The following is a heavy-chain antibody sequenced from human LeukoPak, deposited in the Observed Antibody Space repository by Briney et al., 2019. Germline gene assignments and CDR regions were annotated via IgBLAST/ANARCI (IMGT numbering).Heavy chain of an antibody. V-gene: IGHV3-7*03. J-gene: IGHJ4*02. D-gene: IGHD6-19*01. Sequence: GGSLRLSCAASGFTFSSYWMSWVRQAPGKGLEWVANIKQDGSEKYYVDSVKGRLTISRDNAKNSLYLQMNSLRAEDMALYYCAKDMQAAGTAFDYWGQGTLVTVSS. CDR3: AKDMQAAGTAFDY. CDR1: GFTFSSYW. CDR2: IKQDGSEK.